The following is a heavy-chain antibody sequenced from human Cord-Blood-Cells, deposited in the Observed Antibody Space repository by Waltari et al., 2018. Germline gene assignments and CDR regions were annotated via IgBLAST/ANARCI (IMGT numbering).Heavy chain of an antibody. D-gene: IGHD6-13*01. V-gene: IGHV3-30*03. J-gene: IGHJ6*02. CDR2: ISYDGSNK. CDR1: GFTFSSYG. Sequence: QVQLVESGGGVVQPGRSLRLSCAASGFTFSSYGMLWVRQAPGKGLEWVAVISYDGSNKYYADSVKGRFTISRDNSKNTLYLQMNSLRAEDTAVYYCSSSNYYYGMDVWGQGTTVTVSS. CDR3: SSSNYYYGMDV.